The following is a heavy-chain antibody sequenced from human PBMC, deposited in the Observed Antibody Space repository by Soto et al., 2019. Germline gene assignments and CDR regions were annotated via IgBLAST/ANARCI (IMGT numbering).Heavy chain of an antibody. D-gene: IGHD2-15*01. V-gene: IGHV6-1*01. CDR2: THYRSRWYS. Sequence: SQTLSLTCVGSWDTVSSNSVAWNWVRQSPSRGLEWLGRTHYRSRWYSDYAVSVRSRIDINADTSKNQVSLQLSSVTPEDTAVYYCARSEEDSDYYYYGMDVWGQGTTVTVSS. J-gene: IGHJ6*02. CDR1: WDTVSSNSVA. CDR3: ARSEEDSDYYYYGMDV.